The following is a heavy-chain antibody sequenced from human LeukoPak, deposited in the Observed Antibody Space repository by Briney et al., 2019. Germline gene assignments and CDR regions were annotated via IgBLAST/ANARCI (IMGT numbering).Heavy chain of an antibody. V-gene: IGHV4-59*01. CDR1: GGSISTYY. CDR3: ARAGGYSSGWCY. D-gene: IGHD6-19*01. Sequence: PSETLSLTCTVSGGSISTYYWSWIRQPPGKGLEWIGYIYYSGSTNYNPSLKSRVTISVDTSKNQFSLKLSSVTAADTAVYYCARAGGYSSGWCYWGQGTLVTVSS. J-gene: IGHJ4*02. CDR2: IYYSGST.